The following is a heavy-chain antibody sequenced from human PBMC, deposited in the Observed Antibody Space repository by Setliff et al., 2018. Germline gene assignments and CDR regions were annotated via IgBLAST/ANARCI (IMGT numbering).Heavy chain of an antibody. Sequence: PSETLSLTCTVSGGSISSSNYYWGWIRQPPGKGLGWIGSIYYSGNTYYNASLKGRVTISGDTSKNQFSLKLTAVTAADTAIYYCARHRAVAGAYYFDFWGQGTLVTVSS. J-gene: IGHJ4*02. CDR3: ARHRAVAGAYYFDF. CDR1: GGSISSSNYY. V-gene: IGHV4-39*01. D-gene: IGHD6-19*01. CDR2: IYYSGNT.